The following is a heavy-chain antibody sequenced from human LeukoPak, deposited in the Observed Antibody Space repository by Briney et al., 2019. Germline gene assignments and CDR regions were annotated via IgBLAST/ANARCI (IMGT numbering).Heavy chain of an antibody. Sequence: ASVKVSCKASGYTFTSYGISWVRQAPGQGLEWMGWISAYNGNTNYAQKLQGRVTMTTDTSTSTAYMELRSLRSDDTAVYYCARDLGALAAAGMGASVYWGQGTLVTVSS. CDR3: ARDLGALAAAGMGASVY. CDR1: GYTFTSYG. D-gene: IGHD6-13*01. V-gene: IGHV1-18*01. J-gene: IGHJ4*02. CDR2: ISAYNGNT.